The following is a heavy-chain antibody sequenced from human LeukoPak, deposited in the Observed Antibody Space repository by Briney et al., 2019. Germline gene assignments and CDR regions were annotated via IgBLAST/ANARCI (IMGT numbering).Heavy chain of an antibody. V-gene: IGHV1-18*01. CDR1: GYTFTSYG. J-gene: IGHJ5*02. Sequence: ASVKVSCNASGYTFTSYGISWVRQAPGQGLEWMGWISAYNGNTNYAQKLQGRVTMTTDTSTSTAYMELRSLRSDDTAVYYCARGMGAAAGTTAEGWFDPWGQGTLVTVSS. D-gene: IGHD6-13*01. CDR2: ISAYNGNT. CDR3: ARGMGAAAGTTAEGWFDP.